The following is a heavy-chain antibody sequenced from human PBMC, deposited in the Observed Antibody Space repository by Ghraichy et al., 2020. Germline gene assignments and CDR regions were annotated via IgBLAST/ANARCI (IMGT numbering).Heavy chain of an antibody. CDR3: ARGMVYAILELGWFDP. CDR1: GGSISSGGYY. CDR2: IYYSGST. Sequence: SETLSLTCTVSGGSISSGGYYWSWIRQHPGKGLEWIGYIYYSGSTYYNPSLKSRVTISVDTSKNQSSLKLSSVTAADTAVYYCARGMVYAILELGWFDPWGQGTLVTVSS. D-gene: IGHD2-8*01. J-gene: IGHJ5*02. V-gene: IGHV4-31*03.